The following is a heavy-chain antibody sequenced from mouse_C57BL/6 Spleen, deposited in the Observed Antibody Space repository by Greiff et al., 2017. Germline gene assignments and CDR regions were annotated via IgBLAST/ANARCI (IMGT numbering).Heavy chain of an antibody. Sequence: EVKLVESGPGLVKPSQSLSLTCSVTGYSITSGYYWNWIRQFPGNKLEWMGYISYDGSNNYNPSLKNRISITRDTSKNQFFLKLNSVTTEDTATYYCARKGFYYAMDYWGQGTSVTVSS. J-gene: IGHJ4*01. CDR1: GYSITSGYY. V-gene: IGHV3-6*01. CDR3: ARKGFYYAMDY. CDR2: ISYDGSN.